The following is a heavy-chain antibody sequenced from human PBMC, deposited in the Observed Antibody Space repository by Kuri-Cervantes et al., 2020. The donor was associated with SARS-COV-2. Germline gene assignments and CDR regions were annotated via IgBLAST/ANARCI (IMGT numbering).Heavy chain of an antibody. CDR3: ARRPREEDHSFHWYFDL. V-gene: IGHV4-38-2*02. D-gene: IGHD5-18*01. CDR2: IYHSGST. J-gene: IGHJ2*01. Sequence: ESLKISCTVSGYSISSGHYWGWIRQPPGKGLEWIGSIYHSGSTYYNPSLKSRVTISVDTSKNQFSLRLSSVTAADTAMYYCARRPREEDHSFHWYFDLWGRGTLVTVSS. CDR1: GYSISSGHY.